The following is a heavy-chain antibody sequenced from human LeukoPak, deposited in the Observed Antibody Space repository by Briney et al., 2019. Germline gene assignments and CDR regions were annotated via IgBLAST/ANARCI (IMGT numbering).Heavy chain of an antibody. V-gene: IGHV4-34*01. CDR2: INHSGST. J-gene: IGHJ6*03. CDR3: ARRNVWGSYRKYYMDV. Sequence: PSETLSLTCAVYGGSFSGYYWSWIRQPPGKGLEWIGEINHSGSTNYNPSLKSRVTISVDTSKNQFSLKLSSVTAADTAVYYCARRNVWGSYRKYYMDVWGKGTTVTISS. D-gene: IGHD3-16*01. CDR1: GGSFSGYY.